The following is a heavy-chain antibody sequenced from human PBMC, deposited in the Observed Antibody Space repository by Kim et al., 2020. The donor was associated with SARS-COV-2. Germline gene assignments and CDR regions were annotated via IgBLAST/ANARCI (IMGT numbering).Heavy chain of an antibody. V-gene: IGHV3-9*01. CDR1: GFTFGDYA. J-gene: IGHJ6*02. CDR3: AKPGRAIFNYYGMDV. Sequence: GGSLRLSCAASGFTFGDYAMHWVRQAPGKGLEWVSGISWNSGNIGYADSVKGRFSISRDNAKNSLYLQMNSLRAEDTALYYCAKPGRAIFNYYGMDVWGQGTTVTVSS. D-gene: IGHD3-9*01. CDR2: ISWNSGNI.